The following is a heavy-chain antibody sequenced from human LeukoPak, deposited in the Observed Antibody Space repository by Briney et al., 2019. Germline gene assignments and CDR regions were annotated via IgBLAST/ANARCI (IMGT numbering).Heavy chain of an antibody. Sequence: SETLSLTCTVSGGSISSYYWSWIRQPPGKGLEWIGYIYYSGSTNYNPSLKSRVTISVDTSKNQFSLKLISVTAADTAVYYCARQGIAAAGTDYWGQGTLVTVSS. CDR2: IYYSGST. J-gene: IGHJ4*02. CDR1: GGSISSYY. V-gene: IGHV4-59*01. CDR3: ARQGIAAAGTDY. D-gene: IGHD6-13*01.